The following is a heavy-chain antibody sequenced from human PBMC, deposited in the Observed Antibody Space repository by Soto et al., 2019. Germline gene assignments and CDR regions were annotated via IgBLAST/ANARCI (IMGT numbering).Heavy chain of an antibody. CDR3: ARDGGGYSSGWSNY. CDR2: IIPILGIA. V-gene: IGHV1-69*08. J-gene: IGHJ4*02. D-gene: IGHD6-19*01. Sequence: QVQLVQSGAEVKKPGSSVKVSCKASGGTFSSYTISWVRQAPGQGLEWMGRIIPILGIANYAQKFQGRVTITADKSTSTAYMELSSLRSDVAAVYYCARDGGGYSSGWSNYWGQGTLVTVSS. CDR1: GGTFSSYT.